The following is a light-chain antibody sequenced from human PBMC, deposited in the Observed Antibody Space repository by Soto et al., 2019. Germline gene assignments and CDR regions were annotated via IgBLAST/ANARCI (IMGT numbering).Light chain of an antibody. CDR3: QQYCSSPPTT. CDR2: GAS. Sequence: EIVLTQSPGTLSLSPGERATLSCRASQSVSSNYLAWYQQKPGQSPRLLIYGASSRATGIPDRFSGSGSGTDFTLTISRLEPEDFAVYYCQQYCSSPPTTFGQGTKVEIK. J-gene: IGKJ1*01. V-gene: IGKV3-20*01. CDR1: QSVSSNY.